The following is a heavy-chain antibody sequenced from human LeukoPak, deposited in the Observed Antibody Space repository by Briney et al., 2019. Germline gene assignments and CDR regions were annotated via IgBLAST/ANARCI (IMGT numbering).Heavy chain of an antibody. Sequence: GGSLRLSCAASGFTVSSNYMSWVRQAPGKGLEWVSVISGSGGTTYYADSVKGRFTISRDNSKDTLYLQMNSLRADDTAIYFCARDPGEQPYYYNYYMDVWGKGTTVTVSS. D-gene: IGHD3-16*01. CDR1: GFTVSSNY. V-gene: IGHV3-23*01. J-gene: IGHJ6*03. CDR3: ARDPGEQPYYYNYYMDV. CDR2: ISGSGGTT.